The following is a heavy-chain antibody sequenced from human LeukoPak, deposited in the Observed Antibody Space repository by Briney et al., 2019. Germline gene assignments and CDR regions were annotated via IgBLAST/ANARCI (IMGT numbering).Heavy chain of an antibody. D-gene: IGHD6-6*01. J-gene: IGHJ4*02. Sequence: GGSLRLSCAASGFTFSSYAMSWVRQAPGKGLEWVSSISSSGDRTYYADSVKGRFTISRDNAKNSLYLQMNSLRAEDTALYYCARGSSFHNYWGQGTLVTVSS. CDR3: ARGSSFHNY. CDR2: ISSSGDRT. CDR1: GFTFSSYA. V-gene: IGHV3-23*01.